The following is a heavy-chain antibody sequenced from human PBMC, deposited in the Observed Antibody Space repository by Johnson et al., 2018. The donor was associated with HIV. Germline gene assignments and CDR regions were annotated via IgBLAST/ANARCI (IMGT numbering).Heavy chain of an antibody. Sequence: VQVLESGGGLVQPGGSLRLSCAASGFTFSSYAMSWVRQGPGKGLEWVSVINSGGSTYYADSVKGRFAISRDTSKNTLYLQMGSLGAEDMALYCCAREALPRGLQSSFGGALDIWGQGTMVTVSS. D-gene: IGHD3-16*01. CDR1: GFTFSSYA. CDR3: AREALPRGLQSSFGGALDI. J-gene: IGHJ3*02. CDR2: INSGGST. V-gene: IGHV3-66*01.